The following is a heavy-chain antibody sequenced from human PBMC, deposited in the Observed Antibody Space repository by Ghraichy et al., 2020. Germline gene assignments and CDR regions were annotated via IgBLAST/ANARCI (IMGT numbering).Heavy chain of an antibody. J-gene: IGHJ6*03. CDR3: ATQPHYYGSGSYGLGYYMDV. Sequence: SETLSLTCAVYGGSFSGYYWSWIRQPPGKGLEWIGEINHSGSTNYNPSLKSRVTISVDTSKNQFSLKLSSVTAADTAVYYCATQPHYYGSGSYGLGYYMDVWGKGTTVTVSS. CDR1: GGSFSGYY. V-gene: IGHV4-34*01. D-gene: IGHD3-10*01. CDR2: INHSGST.